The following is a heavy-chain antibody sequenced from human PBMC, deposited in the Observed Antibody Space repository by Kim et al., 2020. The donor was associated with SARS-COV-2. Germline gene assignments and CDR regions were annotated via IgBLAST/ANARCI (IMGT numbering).Heavy chain of an antibody. Sequence: SVKVSCKASGGTFSSYAISWVRQAPGQGLEWMGGIIPIFGTANYAQKFQGRVTITADESTSTAYMELSSLRSEDTAVYYCSGGGRDIVVVTARYYYYGMDVWGQGTTVTVSS. D-gene: IGHD2-15*01. CDR3: SGGGRDIVVVTARYYYYGMDV. V-gene: IGHV1-69*13. CDR2: IIPIFGTA. CDR1: GGTFSSYA. J-gene: IGHJ6*02.